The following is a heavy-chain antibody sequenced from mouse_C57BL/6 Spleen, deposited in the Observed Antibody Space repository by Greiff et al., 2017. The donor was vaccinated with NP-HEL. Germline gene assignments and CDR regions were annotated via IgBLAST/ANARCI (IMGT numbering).Heavy chain of an antibody. CDR1: GYSFTGYY. CDR2: INPSTGGT. CDR3: ARSRTTVEGYYFDY. V-gene: IGHV1-42*01. J-gene: IGHJ2*01. Sequence: EVQGVESGPELVKPGASVTISCKASGYSFTGYYMNWVKQSPEKSLEWIGEINPSTGGTTYNQKFKAKATLTVDKSSSTAYMQLKSLTSEDTAVYYCARSRTTVEGYYFDYWGQGTTLTVSS. D-gene: IGHD1-1*01.